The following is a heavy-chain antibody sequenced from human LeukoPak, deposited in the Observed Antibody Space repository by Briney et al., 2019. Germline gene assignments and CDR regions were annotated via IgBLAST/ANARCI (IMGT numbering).Heavy chain of an antibody. CDR2: ISSSSSYI. CDR3: ASSPRYCSGGSCYSTPFDY. J-gene: IGHJ4*02. CDR1: GFTFSSYS. Sequence: GGSLRLSCAASGFTFSSYSMNWVRQAPGEGLEWVSSISSSSSYIYYADSVKGRFTISRDNAKNSLYLQMNSLRAEDTAVYYCASSPRYCSGGSCYSTPFDYWGQGTLVTVSS. D-gene: IGHD2-15*01. V-gene: IGHV3-21*01.